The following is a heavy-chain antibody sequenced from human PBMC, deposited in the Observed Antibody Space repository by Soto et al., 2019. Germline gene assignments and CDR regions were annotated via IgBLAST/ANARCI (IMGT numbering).Heavy chain of an antibody. V-gene: IGHV1-69*13. CDR2: IIPIFGTA. D-gene: IGHD3-22*01. CDR1: GGTFSSYA. Sequence: SVKVSCKASGGTFSSYAISWVRQAPGQGLEWMGGIIPIFGTANYAQKFQGRVTITADESKNQFSLTLSSVTAADTAVYYCARLGGYYQSLDPWGQGILVTVSS. J-gene: IGHJ5*02. CDR3: ARLGGYYQSLDP.